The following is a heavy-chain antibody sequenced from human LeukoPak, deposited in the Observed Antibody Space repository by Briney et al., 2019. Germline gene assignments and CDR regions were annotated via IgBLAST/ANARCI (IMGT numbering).Heavy chain of an antibody. CDR1: GGSISSGGYY. V-gene: IGHV4-31*03. CDR2: IYYSGST. Sequence: SQTLSLTCTVSGGSISSGGYYWSWLRQHPGKGLEWIGYIYYSGSTYYNPSLKSRVTISVDTSKNQFSLKLSSVTAADTAVYYCARGGTCGGDCYSTVPYYYYGMDVWGQGTTVTVSS. J-gene: IGHJ6*02. CDR3: ARGGTCGGDCYSTVPYYYYGMDV. D-gene: IGHD2-21*02.